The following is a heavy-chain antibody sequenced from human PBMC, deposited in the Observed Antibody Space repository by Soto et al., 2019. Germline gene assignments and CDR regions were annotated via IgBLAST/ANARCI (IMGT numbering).Heavy chain of an antibody. D-gene: IGHD3-10*01. Sequence: APVKVSCKASGGTFSSYAISWVRQAPGQGLEWMGGIIPIFGTANYAQKFQGRVTITADESTSTAYMELSSLRSEDTAVYYCARVFLPGAPYYYGMDVWGQGTTVNVSS. CDR3: ARVFLPGAPYYYGMDV. CDR2: IIPIFGTA. J-gene: IGHJ6*02. V-gene: IGHV1-69*13. CDR1: GGTFSSYA.